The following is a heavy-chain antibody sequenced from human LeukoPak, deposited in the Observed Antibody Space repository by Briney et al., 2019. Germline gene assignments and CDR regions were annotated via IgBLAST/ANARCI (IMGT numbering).Heavy chain of an antibody. CDR3: AKSLGYCSSTSCYNFVYFDY. D-gene: IGHD2-2*02. V-gene: IGHV3-23*01. J-gene: IGHJ4*02. CDR1: GFTFSGYA. CDR2: ISGSGGST. Sequence: GGSLRLSCAASGFTFSGYAMSWVRQAPGKGLEWVSAISGSGGSTYYADSVKGRFTISRDNSKNTLYLQMNSLRAEDTAVYYCAKSLGYCSSTSCYNFVYFDYWGQGTLVTVSS.